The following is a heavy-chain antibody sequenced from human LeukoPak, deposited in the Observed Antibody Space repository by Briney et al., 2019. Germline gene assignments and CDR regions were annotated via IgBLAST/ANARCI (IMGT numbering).Heavy chain of an antibody. CDR1: GFTFSSYW. V-gene: IGHV3-7*01. CDR2: IKQDGSEK. CDR3: ARDPGGRKKGSPFDY. Sequence: GGSLRLSCAASGFTFSSYWMSWVRQAPGKGLEWVANIKQDGSEKYYVDSVKGRFTISRDNAKNSLYLQMNSLRAEDTAVYYCARDPGGRKKGSPFDYWGQGTLVTVSS. J-gene: IGHJ4*02. D-gene: IGHD1-26*01.